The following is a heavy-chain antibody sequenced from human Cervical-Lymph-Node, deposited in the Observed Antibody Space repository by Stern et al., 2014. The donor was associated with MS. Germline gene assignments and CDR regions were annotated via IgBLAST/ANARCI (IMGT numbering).Heavy chain of an antibody. Sequence: VQLVESGGEVKKPGASVKVSCRASGYIFTSYYIHWVRQAPGKGLVWMGRLNPSSGATDLPQSFQYRVTMTRYTSITTAYMELTRLTSDDTAVYYCARSITVTPLEYWGQGSLVAVSS. CDR2: LNPSSGAT. CDR1: GYIFTSYY. V-gene: IGHV1-2*06. D-gene: IGHD4-17*01. CDR3: ARSITVTPLEY. J-gene: IGHJ4*02.